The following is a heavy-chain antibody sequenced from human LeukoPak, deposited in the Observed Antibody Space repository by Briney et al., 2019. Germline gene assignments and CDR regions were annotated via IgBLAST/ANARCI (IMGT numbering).Heavy chain of an antibody. Sequence: ASVKVSFKASGYPFTGYHLHWVRQAPGQGREWMGWINPNSGATNYTQKLQGGVTMTRDTSISTAYMDLSSLRSDDTAVYYCARDQGQQLVLHWGQGTLVTVSS. J-gene: IGHJ4*02. D-gene: IGHD6-13*01. CDR2: INPNSGAT. CDR1: GYPFTGYH. CDR3: ARDQGQQLVLH. V-gene: IGHV1-2*02.